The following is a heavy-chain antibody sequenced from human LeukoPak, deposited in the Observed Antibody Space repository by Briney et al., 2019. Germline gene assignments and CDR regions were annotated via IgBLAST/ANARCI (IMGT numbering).Heavy chain of an antibody. CDR2: ISSSGSTI. J-gene: IGHJ4*02. Sequence: GGSLRLSCAASGFTFSSYEMNWVRQAPGKGLEWVSYISSSGSTIYYADSVKGRFTISRDNAKNSLYLQMNSLRAEDTAVYYCAREADSGYYRTVDYWGQGTMVTVS. CDR1: GFTFSSYE. V-gene: IGHV3-48*03. D-gene: IGHD2-15*01. CDR3: AREADSGYYRTVDY.